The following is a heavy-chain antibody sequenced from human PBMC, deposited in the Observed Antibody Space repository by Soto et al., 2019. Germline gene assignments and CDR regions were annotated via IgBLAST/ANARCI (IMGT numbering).Heavy chain of an antibody. CDR1: GGSFSGYY. V-gene: IGHV4-34*01. CDR3: ARLSNDYGDYGGYFDY. CDR2: INHSGST. Sequence: SETLSLTCAVYGGSFSGYYWSWIRQPPGKGLEWIGEINHSGSTNYNPSLKSRVTISVDTSKNQFSLKLSSVTAADTAVYYCARLSNDYGDYGGYFDYWGQGTLVTVSS. J-gene: IGHJ4*02. D-gene: IGHD4-17*01.